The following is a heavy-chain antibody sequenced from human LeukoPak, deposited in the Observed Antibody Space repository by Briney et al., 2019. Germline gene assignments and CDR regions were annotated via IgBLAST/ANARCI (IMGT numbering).Heavy chain of an antibody. V-gene: IGHV4-59*01. CDR3: ARDGYNLMDY. CDR1: GGSISSYY. CDR2: IYYSGST. Sequence: PSETLSLTCTVSGGSISSYYWSWIRQPPGKGLEWIGHIYYSGSTNYNPSLKSRVTISVDTSKNQFSLKLSSVTAADTAVYYCARDGYNLMDYWGQGTLVTVSS. J-gene: IGHJ4*02. D-gene: IGHD5-24*01.